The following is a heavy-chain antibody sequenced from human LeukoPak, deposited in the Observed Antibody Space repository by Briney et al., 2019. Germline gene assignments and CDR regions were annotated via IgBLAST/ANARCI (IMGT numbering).Heavy chain of an antibody. Sequence: ASVKVSCKASGYTFTGYYMHWVRQAPGQGLEWMGWINPNSGGTNYAQKFQGRVTMTRDTSISTAYMELSRPRSDDTAVYYCALSLGYDSSGYYVEFYYMDVWGKGTTVTVSS. J-gene: IGHJ6*03. D-gene: IGHD3-22*01. V-gene: IGHV1-2*02. CDR3: ALSLGYDSSGYYVEFYYMDV. CDR2: INPNSGGT. CDR1: GYTFTGYY.